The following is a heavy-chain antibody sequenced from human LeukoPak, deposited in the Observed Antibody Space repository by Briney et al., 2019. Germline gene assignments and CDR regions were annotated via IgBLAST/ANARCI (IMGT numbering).Heavy chain of an antibody. V-gene: IGHV3-48*03. CDR3: ARGGADYVDAFDI. J-gene: IGHJ3*02. CDR2: ISSSGSIL. CDR1: GFIFSSYE. Sequence: GGSLRLSCVASGFIFSSYEMNWVRQAPGKGLEWVSYISSSGSILYYADSVKGRFTISRDNAKNSLYLQVNSLRAEDTAVYYCARGGADYVDAFDIWGQGTMVTVSS. D-gene: IGHD4-17*01.